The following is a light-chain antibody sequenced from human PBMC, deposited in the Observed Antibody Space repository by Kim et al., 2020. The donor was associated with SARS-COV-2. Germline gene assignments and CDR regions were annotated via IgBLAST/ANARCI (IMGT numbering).Light chain of an antibody. CDR2: GAS. J-gene: IGKJ4*01. CDR1: QSVSSN. CDR3: QQYNNWPPLT. Sequence: EIVMTQSPATLSVSPGERATLSCRASQSVSSNLAWYQQKPVQAPRLLIYGASTRATGIPARFSGSGSGTEFTLTISRPQSEDFAVYYCQQYNNWPPLTFGGGTKVEIK. V-gene: IGKV3-15*01.